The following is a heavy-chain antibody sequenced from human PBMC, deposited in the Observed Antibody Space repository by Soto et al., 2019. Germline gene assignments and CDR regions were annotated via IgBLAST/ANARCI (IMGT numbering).Heavy chain of an antibody. CDR2: IVPILGVP. Sequence: QVQLVQSGAEVKKPGSSVKVSCKASGGTFSSYTVSWVRQAPGQGLAWMGRIVPILGVPNYAQRFQGRVTLTAVKGTNTASRELRRLTSASTAVYYCARDRYADGSGRTIDYWGQGTLVTVSS. D-gene: IGHD3-10*01. J-gene: IGHJ4*02. CDR3: ARDRYADGSGRTIDY. V-gene: IGHV1-69*08. CDR1: GGTFSSYT.